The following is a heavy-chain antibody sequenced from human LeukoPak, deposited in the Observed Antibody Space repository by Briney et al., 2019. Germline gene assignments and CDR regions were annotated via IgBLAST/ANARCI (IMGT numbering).Heavy chain of an antibody. CDR2: INPSGGST. J-gene: IGHJ6*02. Sequence: GASVKVSCTASGYNFISYYMHWVRQAPGQGLEWRGIINPSGGSTSYAQKFQDRVTMTRDTSTSTVYMELSSLKSEDTAVYYCAREDVVLVDAVRYYYYGMDVWGQGTTVTVSS. CDR3: AREDVVLVDAVRYYYYGMDV. V-gene: IGHV1-46*01. D-gene: IGHD2-8*01. CDR1: GYNFISYY.